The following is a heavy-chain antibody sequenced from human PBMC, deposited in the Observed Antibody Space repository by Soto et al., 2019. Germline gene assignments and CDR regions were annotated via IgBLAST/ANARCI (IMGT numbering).Heavy chain of an antibody. Sequence: PGGSLRLYCAASGFTFSSYAMGWVRQAPGKGLEWVSAISESGSRTYYADSVKGQFTISRDNSKSTVYLQMNTLTAEDTAVYYCAKEAPSGNPNPRIDSWGQGTLVTVSS. D-gene: IGHD1-1*01. V-gene: IGHV3-23*01. CDR2: ISESGSRT. CDR1: GFTFSSYA. J-gene: IGHJ4*02. CDR3: AKEAPSGNPNPRIDS.